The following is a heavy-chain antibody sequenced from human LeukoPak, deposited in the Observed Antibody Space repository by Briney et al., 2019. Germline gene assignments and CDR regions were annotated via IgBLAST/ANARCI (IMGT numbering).Heavy chain of an antibody. J-gene: IGHJ3*01. CDR3: ARASIVGAKRTRSGTFDL. CDR1: GGSFSGYY. V-gene: IGHV4-34*01. CDR2: INHSGSS. Sequence: LSETLSLTCAVYGGSFSGYYWNWIRQPPGKGLEWIGGINHSGSSNYNPSLKSRITISVDTSKNQFSLDLSSVTAADTAVYYCARASIVGAKRTRSGTFDLWGQGTMVTVSS. D-gene: IGHD1-26*01.